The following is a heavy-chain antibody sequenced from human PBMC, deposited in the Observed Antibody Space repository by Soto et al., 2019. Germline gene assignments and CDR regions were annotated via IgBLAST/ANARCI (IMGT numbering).Heavy chain of an antibody. J-gene: IGHJ3*01. CDR3: AQAYGGTSWPNDAFDV. D-gene: IGHD2-2*01. V-gene: IGHV2-5*02. CDR2: IYWDDDQ. Sequence: QITLKESGPTLVKPTQTLTLTCTFSGFSLSTDGVGVGWIRQPPGKALEWLALIYWDDDQRYSPSLKTRLTTTKDTSKNQVVITMTNMDPVDTATYYCAQAYGGTSWPNDAFDVGGQGTVVTVSS. CDR1: GFSLSTDGVG.